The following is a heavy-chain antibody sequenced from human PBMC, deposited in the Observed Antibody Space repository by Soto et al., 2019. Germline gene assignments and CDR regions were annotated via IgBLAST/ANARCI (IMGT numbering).Heavy chain of an antibody. CDR2: IYYSGST. CDR1: GDSISSNSYY. J-gene: IGHJ3*02. Sequence: PSETLSLTCTVSGDSISSNSYYWSWIRQHPGKGLEWIGYIYYSGSTYYNPSLKSRVTISVDTSKNQFSLKLSSVTAADTAVYYCARAAGYSRGGAFDIWGQGTMVTVSS. D-gene: IGHD6-13*01. CDR3: ARAAGYSRGGAFDI. V-gene: IGHV4-31*03.